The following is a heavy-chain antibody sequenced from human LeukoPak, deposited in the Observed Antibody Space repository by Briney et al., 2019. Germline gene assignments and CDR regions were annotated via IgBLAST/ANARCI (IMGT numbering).Heavy chain of an antibody. V-gene: IGHV3-72*01. D-gene: IGHD3-22*01. CDR2: IRNRVNNHTT. CDR1: GFTFSEHY. CDR3: TREIRYYDRSGYYSTRASDI. J-gene: IGHJ3*02. Sequence: GGSLRLSCAASGFTFSEHYMNWVRQAPGKGLEWVGRIRNRVNNHTTEYAASVKGRLTISRDDSKNALYLQMNSLKTEDTAVYYCTREIRYYDRSGYYSTRASDIWGQGTMVTVSS.